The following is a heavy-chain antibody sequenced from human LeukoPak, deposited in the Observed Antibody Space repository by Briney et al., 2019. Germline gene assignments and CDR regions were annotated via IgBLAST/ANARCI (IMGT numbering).Heavy chain of an antibody. D-gene: IGHD4-11*01. CDR1: GYSISSGYY. CDR3: ARGVSNYYYYMDV. V-gene: IGHV4-38-2*02. Sequence: PSETLSLTCTVSGYSISSGYYWGWIRQPPGKGLEWIGSIYHSGTTYYNPSLKSRVTISVDTSKNQFSLKLSSVTAADTAVYYCARGVSNYYYYMDVWGKGTTVTVSS. CDR2: IYHSGTT. J-gene: IGHJ6*03.